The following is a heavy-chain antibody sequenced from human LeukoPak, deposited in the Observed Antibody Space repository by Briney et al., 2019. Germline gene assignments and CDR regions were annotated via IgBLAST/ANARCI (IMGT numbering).Heavy chain of an antibody. D-gene: IGHD1-7*01. CDR2: IIPIFGTA. V-gene: IGHV1-69*05. CDR1: GGTFSSYA. J-gene: IGHJ4*02. CDR3: ASSSRITGTTRSDY. Sequence: GASVKVSCKASGGTFSSYAISWVRQAPGQGLEWMGGIIPIFGTANYAQKFQGRVTITTDESTSTAYMELSSLRSEDTAVYYCASSSRITGTTRSDYWGQGTLVTVSS.